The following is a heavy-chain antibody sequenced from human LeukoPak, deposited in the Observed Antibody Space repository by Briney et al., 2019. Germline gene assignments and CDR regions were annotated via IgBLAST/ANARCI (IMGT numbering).Heavy chain of an antibody. J-gene: IGHJ5*02. D-gene: IGHD2-2*02. Sequence: GASVKVSCKASGYTFTGHYMHWLRQAPGQGLEWMGWINPNSGGTNYAQKFQGRVTMTRDTSISTAYMELSRLRSDDTAVYYCARDPLRVVVLPAAILGNWFDPWGQGTLVTVSS. CDR2: INPNSGGT. CDR3: ARDPLRVVVLPAAILGNWFDP. V-gene: IGHV1-2*02. CDR1: GYTFTGHY.